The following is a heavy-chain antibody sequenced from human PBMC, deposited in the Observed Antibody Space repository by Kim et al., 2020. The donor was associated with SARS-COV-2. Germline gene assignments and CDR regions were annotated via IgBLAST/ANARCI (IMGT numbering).Heavy chain of an antibody. D-gene: IGHD3-10*01. Sequence: SVKGRFTISRDKSKNALYLQMNSLRAEDTAVYYCAKDRGNYYGSGSYFVYWGQGTLVTVSS. J-gene: IGHJ4*02. CDR3: AKDRGNYYGSGSYFVY. V-gene: IGHV3-23*01.